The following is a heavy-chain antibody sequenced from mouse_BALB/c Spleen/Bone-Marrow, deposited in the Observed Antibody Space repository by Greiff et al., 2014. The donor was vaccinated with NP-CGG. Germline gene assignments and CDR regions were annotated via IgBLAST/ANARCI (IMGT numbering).Heavy chain of an antibody. CDR1: GYTFTSYW. J-gene: IGHJ1*01. D-gene: IGHD1-1*01. CDR2: INPSNGRT. V-gene: IGHV1S81*02. Sequence: VQLQQSGAELVKPGASVKLSCKASGYTFTSYWMHWVKQRPGQGLEWIGEINPSNGRTNYNEKFKSKATLTVDKSSSTAYMQPSSLTSEDSAVYYCARWNYYGSLYWYFDVWGAGTTVTVSS. CDR3: ARWNYYGSLYWYFDV.